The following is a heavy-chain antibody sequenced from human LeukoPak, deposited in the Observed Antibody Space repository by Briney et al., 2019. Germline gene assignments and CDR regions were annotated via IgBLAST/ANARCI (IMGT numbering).Heavy chain of an antibody. V-gene: IGHV1-69*05. J-gene: IGHJ6*03. D-gene: IGHD3-3*01. Sequence: GSSVKVCCKASGGTFTSYAISWVRQAPAQGLEWMGVIIPLFGTANYAQKFQGRVTITTDESTSTAYMELSMLRSEDTAVYYCAKSRITIFGVDLTGYYYYMDVWGKGTTVTVSS. CDR1: GGTFTSYA. CDR2: IIPLFGTA. CDR3: AKSRITIFGVDLTGYYYYMDV.